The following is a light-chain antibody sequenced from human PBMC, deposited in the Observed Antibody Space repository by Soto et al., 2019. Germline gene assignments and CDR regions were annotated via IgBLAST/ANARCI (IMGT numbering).Light chain of an antibody. CDR3: QQYSTYPWT. CDR1: QSISSW. J-gene: IGKJ1*01. CDR2: DAS. V-gene: IGKV1-5*01. Sequence: EIQMTQSPSTLSASVGYRFTITCRASQSISSWLAWYQQKPGKAPKLLIYDASSLESGVPSRFSGSGSGTEFTLTISSLQPDDFATYYCQQYSTYPWTFGQGTKVDIK.